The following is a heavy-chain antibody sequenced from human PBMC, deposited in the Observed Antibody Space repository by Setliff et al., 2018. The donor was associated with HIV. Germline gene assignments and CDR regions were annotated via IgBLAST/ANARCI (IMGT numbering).Heavy chain of an antibody. J-gene: IGHJ3*02. CDR3: ARDPAFGAFDI. CDR1: GFTFGDYA. D-gene: IGHD3-10*01. Sequence: GGSLRLSCTASGFTFGDYAMSWVRQAPGKGLEWVGFIRSKGSGGSTEYAASVKGRFTISRDDSKSIAYLQMSSLKTEDTAVYFCARDPAFGAFDIWGQGTMVTVSS. V-gene: IGHV3-49*04. CDR2: IRSKGSGGST.